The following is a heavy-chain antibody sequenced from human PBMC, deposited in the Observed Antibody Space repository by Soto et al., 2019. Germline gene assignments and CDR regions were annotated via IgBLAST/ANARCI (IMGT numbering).Heavy chain of an antibody. D-gene: IGHD6-13*01. CDR1: GFTFSSYA. CDR2: ISGSDGST. J-gene: IGHJ4*02. Sequence: EVPLLESGGGLVQPGGSLRLSCAASGFTFSSYAMNWVRQVPGKGLEWVSVISGSDGSTYYADSVKGRFTISRDNSKNPLNLQMNSLRAEDTAVYYCARRSSSWYFDYWGQGTLVTVSS. CDR3: ARRSSSWYFDY. V-gene: IGHV3-23*01.